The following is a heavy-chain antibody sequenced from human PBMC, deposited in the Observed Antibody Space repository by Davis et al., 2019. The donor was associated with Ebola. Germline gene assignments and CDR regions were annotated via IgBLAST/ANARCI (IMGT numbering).Heavy chain of an antibody. V-gene: IGHV3-53*05. J-gene: IGHJ4*02. D-gene: IGHD3-10*01. CDR2: IYSGGST. CDR1: GFTVSSNY. CDR3: ARVANLWFGELFPVAF. Sequence: PGGSLRLSCAASGFTVSSNYMSWVRQAPGKGLEWVSVIYSGGSTYYADSVKGRFTISRDNSKNTLYLQMNSLRAEDTAVYYCARVANLWFGELFPVAFWGQGTLVTVSS.